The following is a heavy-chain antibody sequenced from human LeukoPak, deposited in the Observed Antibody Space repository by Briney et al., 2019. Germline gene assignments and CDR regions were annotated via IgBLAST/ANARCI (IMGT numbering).Heavy chain of an antibody. J-gene: IGHJ4*02. CDR3: ARAPDFGEYVGEY. D-gene: IGHD4-17*01. CDR1: GFTFNNYG. V-gene: IGHV3-33*01. Sequence: GGSLRLSCAAAGFTFNNYGMHWVRQAPGKGLEWVSSLCSDGSNTYYGDSVKSRFTISRDNSKNTLYLQMNSLRDEDTAVFFCARAPDFGEYVGEYWGQGTLVTVSS. CDR2: LCSDGSNT.